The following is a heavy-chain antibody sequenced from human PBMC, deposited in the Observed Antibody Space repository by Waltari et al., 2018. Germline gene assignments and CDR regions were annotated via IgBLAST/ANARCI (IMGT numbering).Heavy chain of an antibody. D-gene: IGHD4-17*01. Sequence: QVQLVQSEAEVMKPGASVKVSCKVSGNSITESPMHWVRQAPGKGLEWMGRFDPEEGEGTYAQGVLDRVTMTEDRSTNTAYMELSSLRLEDTAVYYCATGGDYDEYALHYFRGLDVWGQGTTVIVAS. CDR1: GNSITESP. CDR3: ATGGDYDEYALHYFRGLDV. V-gene: IGHV1-24*01. J-gene: IGHJ6*02. CDR2: FDPEEGEG.